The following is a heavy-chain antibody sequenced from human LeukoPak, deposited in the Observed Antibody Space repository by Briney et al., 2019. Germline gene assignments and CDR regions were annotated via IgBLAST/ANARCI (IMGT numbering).Heavy chain of an antibody. J-gene: IGHJ5*02. CDR3: ARDRFPYYDFWSGYDYNWFDP. D-gene: IGHD3-3*01. Sequence: PSETLSLTCAVYGGSFSGYYWSWIRQPPGKGLEWIGYIYYSGSTNYNPSLKSRVTISVDTSKNQFSLKLSSVTAADTAVYYCARDRFPYYDFWSGYDYNWFDPWGQGTLVTVSS. V-gene: IGHV4-59*01. CDR1: GGSFSGYY. CDR2: IYYSGST.